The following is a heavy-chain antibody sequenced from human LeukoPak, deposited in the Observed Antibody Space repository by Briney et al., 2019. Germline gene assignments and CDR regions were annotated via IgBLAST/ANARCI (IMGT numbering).Heavy chain of an antibody. CDR3: ARDGLALDY. V-gene: IGHV3-30*04. CDR1: GFTFSSYA. J-gene: IGHJ4*02. Sequence: GRSLRLSCAASGFTFSSYAMHWVRQAPGEGLEWVAVISYDGSNKYYADSVKGRFTISRDNSKNTLYLQMNSLRAEDTAVYYCARDGLALDYWGQGTLVTVSS. D-gene: IGHD6-19*01. CDR2: ISYDGSNK.